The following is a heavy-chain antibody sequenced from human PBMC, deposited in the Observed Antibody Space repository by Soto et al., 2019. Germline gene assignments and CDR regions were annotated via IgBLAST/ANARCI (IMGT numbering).Heavy chain of an antibody. V-gene: IGHV4-31*03. J-gene: IGHJ4*02. CDR2: IYYSGST. D-gene: IGHD6-19*01. CDR3: ARAWAVANFDY. Sequence: SETLSLTCTVSGGSISSGGYYWSWIRQHPGKGLEWIGYIYYSGSTYYNPSLKSRVTISVDTSKNQFSLKLSSVTAAGTAVYYCARAWAVANFDYWGKGTLVTVSS. CDR1: GGSISSGGYY.